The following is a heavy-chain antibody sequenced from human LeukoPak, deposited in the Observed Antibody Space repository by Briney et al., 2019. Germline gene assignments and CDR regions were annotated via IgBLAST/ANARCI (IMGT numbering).Heavy chain of an antibody. CDR1: GGSISSYY. CDR3: ARDIIERRGAVGFDP. CDR2: IYDSGST. J-gene: IGHJ5*02. Sequence: SETLSLTCTVSGGSISSYYWSWIRQPPGKGLEWIGYIYDSGSTYYNPSLKSRVTISVDTSKNQFSLRLGSVTAADTAVYYCARDIIERRGAVGFDPWGQGTLVTVSS. V-gene: IGHV4-59*01. D-gene: IGHD6-13*01.